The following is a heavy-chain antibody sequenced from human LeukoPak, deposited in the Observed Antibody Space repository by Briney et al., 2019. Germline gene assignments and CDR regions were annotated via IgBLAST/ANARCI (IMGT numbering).Heavy chain of an antibody. V-gene: IGHV4-59*08. J-gene: IGHJ4*02. CDR2: IYYSGNT. CDR3: ARYNGYAGDYFDY. D-gene: IGHD5-12*01. CDR1: GGSITPYY. Sequence: SETLSLTCTVSGGSITPYYWGWIRQPPGRGLEWIGYIYYSGNTNYNSSLKSRVTMSVDTSKNQFSLKLTSVTAADTAVYYCARYNGYAGDYFDYWGQGTLVSVSS.